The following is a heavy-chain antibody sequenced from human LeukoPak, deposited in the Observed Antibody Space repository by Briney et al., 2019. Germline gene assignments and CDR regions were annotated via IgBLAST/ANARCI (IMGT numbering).Heavy chain of an antibody. J-gene: IGHJ4*02. CDR1: GGSISTYY. D-gene: IGHD6-19*01. CDR3: ARQSSGWYPIEY. CDR2: IYYSGST. Sequence: PSETLSFTCTGSGGSISTYYWSWIRQPPGKGLEWIGYIYYSGSTNYSPSLKSRVTISVDTSKNQFSLKLSSVTAADTAVYYCARQSSGWYPIEYWGQGTLVTVSS. V-gene: IGHV4-59*08.